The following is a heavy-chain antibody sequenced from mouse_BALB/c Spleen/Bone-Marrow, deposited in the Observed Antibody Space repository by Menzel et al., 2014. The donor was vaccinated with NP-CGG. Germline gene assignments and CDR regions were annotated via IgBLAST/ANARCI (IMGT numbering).Heavy chain of an antibody. CDR2: ISSGGST. Sequence: EVKLVESGGGLVKPGGSLKLSCAASGFTFSSYAMSWVRQTPEKRLEWVASISSGGSTYYPDSVKGRLTISRDNARNILYLQMSSLRSEDTAMYYCASLYFYGSSYYTMDYWGQGTSVTVSS. CDR1: GFTFSSYA. J-gene: IGHJ4*01. V-gene: IGHV5-6-5*01. CDR3: ASLYFYGSSYYTMDY. D-gene: IGHD1-1*01.